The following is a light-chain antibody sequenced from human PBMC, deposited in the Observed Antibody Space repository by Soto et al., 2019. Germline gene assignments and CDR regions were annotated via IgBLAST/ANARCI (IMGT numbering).Light chain of an antibody. J-gene: IGKJ2*01. CDR3: QQYGSSPYT. CDR1: QSVSSSY. V-gene: IGKV3-20*01. Sequence: EIALTQSPGTLSLSPGERATLSCRASQSVSSSYLAWYQQKPGQAPRLLIYGASSRATGIPDRFSGSGSGTDFTLTISSLQPEDFAVYSCQQYGSSPYTFGEGTKLEIK. CDR2: GAS.